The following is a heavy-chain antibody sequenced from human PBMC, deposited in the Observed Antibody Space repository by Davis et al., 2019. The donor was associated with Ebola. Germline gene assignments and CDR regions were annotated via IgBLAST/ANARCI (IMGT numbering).Heavy chain of an antibody. V-gene: IGHV1-8*01. Sequence: ASVKVSCKASGYTFTSYDINWVRQATGQGLEWMGWMNPNSGNTGYAQKFQGRVTMTRDTSTSTVYMELSSLRSEDTAVYYCARRASMGAVDYWGQGTLVTVSS. CDR1: GYTFTSYD. D-gene: IGHD1-26*01. J-gene: IGHJ4*02. CDR2: MNPNSGNT. CDR3: ARRASMGAVDY.